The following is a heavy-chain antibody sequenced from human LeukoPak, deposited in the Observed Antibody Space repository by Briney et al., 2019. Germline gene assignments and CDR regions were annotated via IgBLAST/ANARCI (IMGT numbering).Heavy chain of an antibody. D-gene: IGHD4-17*01. V-gene: IGHV1-18*01. CDR2: ISAYNGNT. Sequence: GASVKVSCKASGYTFTSYGISWVRQAPGQGLEWMGWISAYNGNTNYAQKLQGRVTMTTDTSTSTAYMELRSLRSDDTAVYYCARDLPRSIDCGDYPGLYYYGMDVWGQGTTVTVSS. J-gene: IGHJ6*02. CDR1: GYTFTSYG. CDR3: ARDLPRSIDCGDYPGLYYYGMDV.